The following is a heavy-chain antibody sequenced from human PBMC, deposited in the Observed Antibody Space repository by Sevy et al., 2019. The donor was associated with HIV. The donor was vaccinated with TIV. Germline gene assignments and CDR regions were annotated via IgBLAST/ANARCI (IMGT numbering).Heavy chain of an antibody. J-gene: IGHJ4*02. CDR3: TRGYYYDSSRYSDY. CDR1: GFTFGDYA. D-gene: IGHD3-22*01. V-gene: IGHV3-49*03. CDR2: IRSKDYGGAT. Sequence: GGSLRLSCTGSGFTFGDYAMSWFRQAPGMGLEWVGFIRSKDYGGATEYAASVKGRFIISRDDSKSIADLQMNSLKTEDIAVYYCTRGYYYDSSRYSDYWGQGTLVTVSS.